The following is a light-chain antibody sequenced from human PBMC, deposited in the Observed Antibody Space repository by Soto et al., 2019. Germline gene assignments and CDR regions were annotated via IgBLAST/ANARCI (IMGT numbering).Light chain of an antibody. CDR2: DAS. CDR3: QQRSNWPRT. J-gene: IGKJ1*01. CDR1: QSFSSY. V-gene: IGKV3-11*01. Sequence: EIVMTQSPATLSVSPGEGATLSCRASQSFSSYLAWYQQKPGQAPRLLIYDASNRATGIPARFSGSGSGTDFTLTISSLEPEDFAVYYCQQRSNWPRTFGQGTKVDIK.